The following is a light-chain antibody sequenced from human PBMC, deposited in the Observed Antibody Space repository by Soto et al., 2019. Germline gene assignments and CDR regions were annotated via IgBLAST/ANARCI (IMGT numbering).Light chain of an antibody. CDR2: KAS. CDR3: RHYNSYLEA. V-gene: IGKV1-5*03. J-gene: IGKJ1*01. CDR1: QTISSW. Sequence: DIQMTQSPSTLSGSVGDRVTITCRASQTISSWLAWYQQKPGKAPKLLIYKASTLKSGVPSRFSGSGSGTEFTLTISSLQPDDFATYYCRHYNSYLEAFGQGTKVDIX.